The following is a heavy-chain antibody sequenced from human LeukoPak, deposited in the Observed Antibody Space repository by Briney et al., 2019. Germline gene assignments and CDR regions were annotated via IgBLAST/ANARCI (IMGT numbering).Heavy chain of an antibody. Sequence: SETLSLTCAVYGGSFRGYYWSWIRQPPGKGLEEMREINQSGSTNYNPSLNSRVTISVETSKNQFSLELSSVPAADTAVYYWAGYSSSAGGGPFDYWGQGTLVTVSS. J-gene: IGHJ4*02. V-gene: IGHV4-34*01. CDR1: GGSFRGYY. D-gene: IGHD6-6*01. CDR3: AGYSSSAGGGPFDY. CDR2: INQSGST.